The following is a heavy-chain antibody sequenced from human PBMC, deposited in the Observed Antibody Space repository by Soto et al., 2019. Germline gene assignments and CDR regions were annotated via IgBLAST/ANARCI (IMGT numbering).Heavy chain of an antibody. CDR1: GFTFDDYA. D-gene: IGHD3-3*01. V-gene: IGHV3-9*01. CDR2: ISWNSGSI. CDR3: ARAGYYDFWSGYSGGDYYYMDV. J-gene: IGHJ6*03. Sequence: GGSLRLSCAASGFTFDDYAMHWVRQAPGKGLEWVSGISWNSGSIGYADSVKGRFTISRDNAKNSLYLQMNSLRAEDTAVYYCARAGYYDFWSGYSGGDYYYMDVWGKGTTVTVSS.